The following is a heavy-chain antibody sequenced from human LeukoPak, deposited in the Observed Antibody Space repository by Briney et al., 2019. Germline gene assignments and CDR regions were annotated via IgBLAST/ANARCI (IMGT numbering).Heavy chain of an antibody. CDR3: AREPPHDYYDSSYFDY. CDR2: VSAYNGNT. CDR1: GYTFTSYG. V-gene: IGHV1-18*01. D-gene: IGHD3-22*01. Sequence: ASVKVSCKASGYTFTSYGISWVRQAPGQGLEWMGWVSAYNGNTNYAQKLQGRVTMTTDTSTSTAYMELRSLRSDDTAVYYCAREPPHDYYDSSYFDYWGQGTLVTVSS. J-gene: IGHJ4*02.